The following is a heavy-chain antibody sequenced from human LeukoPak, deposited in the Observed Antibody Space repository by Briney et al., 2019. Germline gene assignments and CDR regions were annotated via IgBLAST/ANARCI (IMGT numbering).Heavy chain of an antibody. CDR1: GYTFTSYD. Sequence: ASVKVSCKASGYTFTSYDINWVRQATGQGLEWMGWMNPNSGNTGYAQKFQGRVTITRNTSISTAYMELSSLRSEDTAVYYCARRGYCSSTSCYKGRAFDIWGQGTMVTVSS. CDR2: MNPNSGNT. J-gene: IGHJ3*02. V-gene: IGHV1-8*03. CDR3: ARRGYCSSTSCYKGRAFDI. D-gene: IGHD2-2*02.